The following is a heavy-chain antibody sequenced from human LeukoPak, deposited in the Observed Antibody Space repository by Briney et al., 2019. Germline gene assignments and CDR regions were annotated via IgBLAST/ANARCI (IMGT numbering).Heavy chain of an antibody. D-gene: IGHD5-24*01. J-gene: IGHJ4*02. Sequence: GGSLRLSCAASGFTFDDYTVHWVRQAPGKGLEWVSLISWDGGSTYYADSVKGRFTISRDNSKNSLYLQMNSLRTEDTALYYCAKAPGGEMAIDYWGQGTLVTVSS. CDR1: GFTFDDYT. CDR2: ISWDGGST. V-gene: IGHV3-43*01. CDR3: AKAPGGEMAIDY.